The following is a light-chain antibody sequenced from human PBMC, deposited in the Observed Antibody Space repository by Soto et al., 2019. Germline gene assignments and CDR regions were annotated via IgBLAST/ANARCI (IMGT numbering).Light chain of an antibody. Sequence: EILMTQSPVTLYLSPGERATLSCRASQSFRGLLAWYQQKPGQAPSLLIYDAYNRATGIPPRFSGSGSGTDFTLTISSLEPEDSAVYYCQQRHMWPITFGQGTRLAIK. J-gene: IGKJ5*01. V-gene: IGKV3-11*01. CDR2: DAY. CDR1: QSFRGL. CDR3: QQRHMWPIT.